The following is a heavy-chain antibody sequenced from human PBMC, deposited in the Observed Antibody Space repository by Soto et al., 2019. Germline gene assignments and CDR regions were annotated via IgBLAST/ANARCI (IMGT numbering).Heavy chain of an antibody. D-gene: IGHD6-25*01. CDR1: GYGFTIDG. CDR3: AREMWTRSGPQNFFDY. CDR2: ISPYSGNT. J-gene: IGHJ4*02. Sequence: GASVKVSCKASGYGFTIDGISWVRQVPGQGLERMGWISPYSGNTRYPENLQGRVTMTTDTSTSTAYMELRSLRSDDTAVYYCAREMWTRSGPQNFFDYWGQGALVTVSS. V-gene: IGHV1-18*01.